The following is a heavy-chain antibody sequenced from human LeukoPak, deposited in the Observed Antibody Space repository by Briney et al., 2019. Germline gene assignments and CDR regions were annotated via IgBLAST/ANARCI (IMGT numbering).Heavy chain of an antibody. J-gene: IGHJ5*02. Sequence: ASVKVSCKASGSTFTSYDINWVRQAPGQGLEWMGWINPNSGGTNYAQKFQGRVTMTRNTSISTAYMELSRLRSDDTAVYYCARDYSSHSSNWFDPWGQGTLVTVSS. CDR3: ARDYSSHSSNWFDP. D-gene: IGHD6-13*01. V-gene: IGHV1-2*02. CDR1: GSTFTSYD. CDR2: INPNSGGT.